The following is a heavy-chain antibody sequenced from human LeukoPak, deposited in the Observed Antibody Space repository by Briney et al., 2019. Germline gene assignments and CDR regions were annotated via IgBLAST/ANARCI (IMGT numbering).Heavy chain of an antibody. CDR1: GFTFTDYY. D-gene: IGHD6-13*01. Sequence: RASVKVSCKSSGFTFTDYYIHWVRQAPGQGLEWMGSIHPKSGGTKYAQKFQGRVTVTRDTSIRAAYMELSRLTSDDTAVYYCARDPPAAGSTEFDFWGQGTLVTVSS. CDR3: ARDPPAAGSTEFDF. J-gene: IGHJ4*02. V-gene: IGHV1-2*02. CDR2: IHPKSGGT.